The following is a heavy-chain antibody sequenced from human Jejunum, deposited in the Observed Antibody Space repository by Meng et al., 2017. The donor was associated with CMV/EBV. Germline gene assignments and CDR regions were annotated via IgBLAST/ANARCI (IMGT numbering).Heavy chain of an antibody. CDR1: GGPISDGNYF. V-gene: IGHV4-30-4*08. Sequence: QVQLQESGPGLVKPSXXPALTCTVPGGPISDGNYFWNWIRQPPGKGLEWIGYISYSGSTYYNPSLKSRITMSIDTSKNQFSLNLSSVTAADTAVYYCARDPNYFDSTGNYEGYEYWGQGTLVNVSS. D-gene: IGHD3-22*01. J-gene: IGHJ4*02. CDR3: ARDPNYFDSTGNYEGYEY. CDR2: ISYSGST.